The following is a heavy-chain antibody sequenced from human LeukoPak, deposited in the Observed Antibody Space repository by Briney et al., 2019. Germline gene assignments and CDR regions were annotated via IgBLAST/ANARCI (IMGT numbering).Heavy chain of an antibody. CDR2: ISGSGGST. Sequence: GSLRLSCAASGFTFSSYAMSWVRQAPGKGLEWVSAISGSGGSTYYADSVKGRFTIFRDNSKNTVYLRMNSLRAEDTAVYYCAKDPWGSRGYFDYWGQGTLVTVSS. CDR3: AKDPWGSRGYFDY. J-gene: IGHJ4*02. D-gene: IGHD7-27*01. CDR1: GFTFSSYA. V-gene: IGHV3-23*01.